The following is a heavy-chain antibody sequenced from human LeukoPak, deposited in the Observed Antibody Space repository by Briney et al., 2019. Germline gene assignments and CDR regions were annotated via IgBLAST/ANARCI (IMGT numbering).Heavy chain of an antibody. D-gene: IGHD3-10*01. Sequence: SVKVSCKASGGTFSSYAISWVRQAPGQGLEWMGGIIPIFGTANYAQKFQGRVTITTDESTSTAYMELSSLRSEDTAVYYCASYYGSGGTSRNYYYYYMDVWGKGTTVTVSS. CDR2: IIPIFGTA. J-gene: IGHJ6*03. CDR3: ASYYGSGGTSRNYYYYYMDV. CDR1: GGTFSSYA. V-gene: IGHV1-69*05.